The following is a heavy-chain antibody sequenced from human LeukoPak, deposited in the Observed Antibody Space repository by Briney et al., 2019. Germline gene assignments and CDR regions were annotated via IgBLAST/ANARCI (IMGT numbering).Heavy chain of an antibody. D-gene: IGHD3-22*01. Sequence: ETLSLTCAVYGGSFSGYYWSWIRQPPGKGLGWVANIKQDGSEKYYVDSVKGRFTISRDNAKNSLYLQMNSLRAEDTAVYYCARGASGYYLGWYYYYYMDVWGKGTTVTVSS. CDR3: ARGASGYYLGWYYYYYMDV. CDR1: GGSFSGYY. V-gene: IGHV3-7*01. CDR2: IKQDGSEK. J-gene: IGHJ6*03.